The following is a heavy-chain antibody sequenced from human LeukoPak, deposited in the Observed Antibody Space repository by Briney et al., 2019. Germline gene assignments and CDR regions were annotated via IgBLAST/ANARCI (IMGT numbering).Heavy chain of an antibody. CDR1: GFTFSSYS. V-gene: IGHV3-21*01. Sequence: GGSLRLSCAASGFTFSSYSISWVRQAPGKGLEWVSSITSSGAYIDYADSVKDRFTISRDNAKNSLYLQMNSLRAEDTAVYYCARDPAHRPGIAAAGTLWFDPWGQGTLVTVSS. J-gene: IGHJ5*02. CDR2: ITSSGAYI. CDR3: ARDPAHRPGIAAAGTLWFDP. D-gene: IGHD6-13*01.